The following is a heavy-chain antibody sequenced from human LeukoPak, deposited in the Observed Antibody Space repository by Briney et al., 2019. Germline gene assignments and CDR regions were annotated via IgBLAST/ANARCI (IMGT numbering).Heavy chain of an antibody. CDR1: GFTFSSYG. CDR3: AKRGGMYPAHYFDY. Sequence: GGSLRLSCAASGFTFSSYGMRWVRQAPGKGLEWVSAISASGGSTYYADSVKGRFTISRDNSKNTLYLQMNSLRAEDTAVYYCAKRGGMYPAHYFDYWGQGTLVTVSS. V-gene: IGHV3-23*01. J-gene: IGHJ4*02. CDR2: ISASGGST. D-gene: IGHD6-13*01.